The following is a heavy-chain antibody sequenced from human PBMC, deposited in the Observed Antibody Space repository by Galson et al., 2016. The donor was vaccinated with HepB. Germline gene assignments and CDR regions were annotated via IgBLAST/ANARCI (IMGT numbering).Heavy chain of an antibody. J-gene: IGHJ5*02. CDR2: ISWNSGNT. CDR1: GSNFDDYA. D-gene: IGHD6-6*01. Sequence: SLRLSCAASGSNFDDYAMHWVRQAPGKGLEWVSGISWNSGNTDYVDSVKGRFTISRDNAKNSLYLQMNSLRPEDTALYYCAKSGTYSSSSGWFDPWGQGTLVTVSS. V-gene: IGHV3-9*01. CDR3: AKSGTYSSSSGWFDP.